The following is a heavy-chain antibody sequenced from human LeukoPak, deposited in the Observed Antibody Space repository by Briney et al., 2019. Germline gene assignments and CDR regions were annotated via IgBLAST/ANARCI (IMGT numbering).Heavy chain of an antibody. CDR3: ARRGSNWGYYFDY. CDR2: IYYSGST. Sequence: KPSETLSLTCTVSGGSISSYYWSWIRQPPGKGLEWIGYIYYSGSTNYNPSLKCRVTISVDTSKNQFSLKLSSVTAADTAVYYCARRGSNWGYYFDYWGQGTLVTVSS. V-gene: IGHV4-59*08. CDR1: GGSISSYY. J-gene: IGHJ4*02. D-gene: IGHD7-27*01.